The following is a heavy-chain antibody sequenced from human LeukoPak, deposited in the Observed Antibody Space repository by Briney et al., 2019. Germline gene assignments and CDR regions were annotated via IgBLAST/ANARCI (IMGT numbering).Heavy chain of an antibody. J-gene: IGHJ4*02. D-gene: IGHD5-12*01. CDR3: ARDEEVDIAGPAWDY. Sequence: GGSLGLSCAASGFTFSSYSMNWVRQAPGKGLEWVSSISSSSSYIYYADSVKGRFTISRDNAKNSLYLQMNSLRAEDTAVYYCARDEEVDIAGPAWDYWGQGTLVTVSS. CDR2: ISSSSSYI. CDR1: GFTFSSYS. V-gene: IGHV3-21*01.